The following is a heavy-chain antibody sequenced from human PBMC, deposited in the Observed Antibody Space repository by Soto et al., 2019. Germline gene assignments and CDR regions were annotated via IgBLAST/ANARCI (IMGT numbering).Heavy chain of an antibody. D-gene: IGHD6-6*01. CDR1: SGSISSSNW. J-gene: IGHJ4*02. CDR3: ASKYSSPSFFDY. V-gene: IGHV4-4*02. Sequence: LSLTCAVSSGSISSSNWWSWVRQPPGKGLEWIGEIYHSGSTNYNPSLKSRVTISVDKSKNQFSLKLSSVTAADTAVYYCASKYSSPSFFDYWGQGTLVTVSS. CDR2: IYHSGST.